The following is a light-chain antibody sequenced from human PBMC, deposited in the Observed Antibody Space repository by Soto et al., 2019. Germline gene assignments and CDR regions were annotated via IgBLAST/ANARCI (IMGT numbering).Light chain of an antibody. CDR2: KAS. CDR3: QQYNSYST. CDR1: QSISSW. Sequence: QMTQSLSTLSASVGDRVTITCRASQSISSWLAWYQQKPGKAPKLLIYKASSLESGVPSRFSGSGSGTEFTLTISSLQPDDFATYYCQQYNSYSTFGQGTKV. J-gene: IGKJ1*01. V-gene: IGKV1-5*03.